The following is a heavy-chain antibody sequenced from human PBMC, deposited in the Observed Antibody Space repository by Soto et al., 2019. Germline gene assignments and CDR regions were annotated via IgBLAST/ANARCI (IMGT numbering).Heavy chain of an antibody. CDR1: GGSISSYY. CDR2: IYYSGST. CDR3: ARRVEVAAHRYYYYYYYMDV. D-gene: IGHD2-15*01. J-gene: IGHJ6*03. V-gene: IGHV4-59*08. Sequence: SETLSLTCTVSGGSISSYYWSWIRQPPGKGLEWIGYIYYSGSTNYNPSLKSRVTISVDTSKNQFSLKLSSVTAADTAVYYCARRVEVAAHRYYYYYYYMDVWGKGTTVTVSS.